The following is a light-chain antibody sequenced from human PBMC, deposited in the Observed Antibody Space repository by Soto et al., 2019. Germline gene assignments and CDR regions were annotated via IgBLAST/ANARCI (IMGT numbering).Light chain of an antibody. V-gene: IGLV2-8*01. CDR1: SSDVGYYDY. CDR3: SSYAGSNNFV. Sequence: LTQPPSASGFPGQSVTISCTGTSSDVGYYDYVSWYQQHPGKAPKLVIYEVTKRPSGVPDRVSASKSGNTASLTVSGLRAEDEAACYCSSYAGSNNFVFGSGTKVTVL. J-gene: IGLJ1*01. CDR2: EVT.